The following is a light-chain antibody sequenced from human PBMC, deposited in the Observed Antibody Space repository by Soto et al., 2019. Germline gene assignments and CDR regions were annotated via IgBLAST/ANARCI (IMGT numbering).Light chain of an antibody. Sequence: DIQLTQSPSFLSASVGDRVTITCRASQDISNFLTWYHQKPGKAPKLLISAASTLQSGVPSRFSGTGSGTEFTLTITGLQPEDFATYYCQQFNSYPITFGQGTRL. V-gene: IGKV1-9*01. J-gene: IGKJ5*01. CDR1: QDISNF. CDR3: QQFNSYPIT. CDR2: AAS.